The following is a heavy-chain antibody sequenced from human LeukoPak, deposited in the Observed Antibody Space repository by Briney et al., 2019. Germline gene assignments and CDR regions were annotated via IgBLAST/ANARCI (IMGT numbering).Heavy chain of an antibody. CDR1: GFSFSHYS. D-gene: IGHD2-2*01. CDR3: TRAYCSSSACYRFDY. J-gene: IGHJ4*02. Sequence: GGPLRLSCAASGFSFSHYSMNWVRQAPGKGLEFVSSIGSDGITTYYGDSVKGRFTISTDNPENTLYLQMGILRPEDMAVYYCTRAYCSSSACYRFDYWGRGTLVTVSS. CDR2: IGSDGITT. V-gene: IGHV3-64*02.